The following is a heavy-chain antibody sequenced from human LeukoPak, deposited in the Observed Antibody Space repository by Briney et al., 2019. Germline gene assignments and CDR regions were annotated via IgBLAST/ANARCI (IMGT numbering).Heavy chain of an antibody. CDR1: GFSFSNYA. J-gene: IGHJ4*02. CDR2: ISDSGTST. CDR3: AKDDYSDSSGYWDY. D-gene: IGHD3-22*01. V-gene: IGHV3-23*01. Sequence: GSPRLSCAASGFSFSNYAMTWVRPAPGKGLEGVSSISDSGTSTYYADSVKGRFTISRDNSKNTLFLSMNRLRADDTAVYFCAKDDYSDSSGYWDYWGQGVLVTVS.